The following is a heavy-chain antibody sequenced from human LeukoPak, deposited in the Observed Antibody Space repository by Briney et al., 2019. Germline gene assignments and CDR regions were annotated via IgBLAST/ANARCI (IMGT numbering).Heavy chain of an antibody. CDR3: ATDSSSSSYY. CDR2: IKSKTDGGTT. Sequence: GGSLRLSCAASGFTFSSFAMHWVRQAPGKGLEWVGRIKSKTDGGTTEYAAPVKGRLNISRDDSKNTLYLQMNSLKTEDTAVYYCATDSSSSSYYWGQGTLVTVSS. V-gene: IGHV3-15*01. D-gene: IGHD6-6*01. J-gene: IGHJ4*02. CDR1: GFTFSSFA.